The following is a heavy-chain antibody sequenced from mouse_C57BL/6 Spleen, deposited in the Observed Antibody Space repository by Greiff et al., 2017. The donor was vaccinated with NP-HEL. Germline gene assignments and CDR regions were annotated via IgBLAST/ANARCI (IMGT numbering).Heavy chain of an antibody. V-gene: IGHV1-15*01. CDR2: IDPETGGT. CDR1: GYTFTDYE. J-gene: IGHJ2*01. D-gene: IGHD2-3*01. Sequence: QVQLQQSGAELVRPGASVTLSCKASGYTFTDYEMHWVKQTPVHGLEWIGAIDPETGGTAYNQKFKGKAILTADKSSSTAYMELRSLTSEDSAVYYCTRKEDGLYFDDWGQGTTLTVSS. CDR3: TRKEDGLYFDD.